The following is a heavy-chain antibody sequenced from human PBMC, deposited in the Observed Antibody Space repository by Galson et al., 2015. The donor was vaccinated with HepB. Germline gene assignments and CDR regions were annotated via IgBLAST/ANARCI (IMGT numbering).Heavy chain of an antibody. V-gene: IGHV3-74*01. Sequence: SLRLSXAXXXFTXXXXWMHWVRQAXGXGLVWVSRINSDXSSTSXXDSVKXRFTISXXNAKXTLYLQMNSLRAEDTAVYYCARGLAQYQLSLGFWYFDLWGRGTLVTVSS. CDR2: INSDXSST. J-gene: IGHJ2*01. D-gene: IGHD2-2*01. CDR3: ARGLAQYQLSLGFWYFDL. CDR1: XFTXXXXW.